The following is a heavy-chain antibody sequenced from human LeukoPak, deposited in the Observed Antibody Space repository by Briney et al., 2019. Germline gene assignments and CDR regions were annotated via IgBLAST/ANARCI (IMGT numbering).Heavy chain of an antibody. CDR3: AREAYDSSGYYY. Sequence: PSETLSLTCTVSGGSISSSSYYWGWIRQPPGKGLEWIGSIYYSGSTYYNPSLKSRVTISVDTSKNQFSLKLSSVTAADTAVYYCAREAYDSSGYYYWGQGTLVTVSS. CDR1: GGSISSSSYY. V-gene: IGHV4-39*02. CDR2: IYYSGST. J-gene: IGHJ4*02. D-gene: IGHD3-22*01.